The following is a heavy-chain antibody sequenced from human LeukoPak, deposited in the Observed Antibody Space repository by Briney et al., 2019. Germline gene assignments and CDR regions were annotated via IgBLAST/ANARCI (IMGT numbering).Heavy chain of an antibody. V-gene: IGHV1-2*02. CDR1: GYTFTGYY. CDR3: ARDIGGYSYGFGLDY. J-gene: IGHJ4*02. D-gene: IGHD5-18*01. CDR2: SNPNSGGT. Sequence: GASVKVSCKASGYTFTGYYMHWVRQAPGQGLEWMGWSNPNSGGTNYAKKFQGRVTMTRDTSISTAYMELSRLRSDDTAVYYCARDIGGYSYGFGLDYWGQGTLVTVSS.